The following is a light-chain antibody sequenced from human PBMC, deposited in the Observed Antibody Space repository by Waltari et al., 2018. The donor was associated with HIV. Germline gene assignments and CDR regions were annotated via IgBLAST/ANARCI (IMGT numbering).Light chain of an antibody. CDR2: AES. J-gene: IGKJ5*01. CDR3: QQYKGYPLT. Sequence: DIQMTQSPSSLSASVGDRVTITCRASHDISNYLAWFQQKPGEAPKSLIYAESTLQSGVPSKFRGSGSETYFTLTINSLQSEDSATYYCQQYKGYPLTFGQGTRLEIK. V-gene: IGKV1-16*02. CDR1: HDISNY.